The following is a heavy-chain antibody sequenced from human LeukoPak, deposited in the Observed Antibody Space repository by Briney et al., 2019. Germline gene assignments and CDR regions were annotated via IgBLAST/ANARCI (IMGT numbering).Heavy chain of an antibody. V-gene: IGHV4-59*08. J-gene: IGHJ5*02. CDR2: IYYSGST. Sequence: PSETLSLTCTVSGGSISSYYWSWIRQPPGKGLEWIGYIYYSGSTNYNPSLKSRVTISVDTSKNQFSLKLSSVTAADTAVYYCARVVGYGSLNWFDPWGQGTLVTVSS. CDR1: GGSISSYY. D-gene: IGHD3-10*01. CDR3: ARVVGYGSLNWFDP.